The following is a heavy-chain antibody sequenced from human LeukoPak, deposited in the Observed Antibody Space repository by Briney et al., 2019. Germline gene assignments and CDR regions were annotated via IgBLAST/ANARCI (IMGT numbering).Heavy chain of an antibody. D-gene: IGHD3-22*01. CDR3: ARGGYYDTDAFDI. CDR2: IYYSGST. J-gene: IGHJ3*02. CDR1: GGSISSYY. V-gene: IGHV4-59*01. Sequence: PSETLSLTCTVSGGSISSYYWSWIRQPPGKGLEWIGYIYYSGSTNYNPSLKSRVTISVDTSKNQFSLKLSSVTAADTAVYYCARGGYYDTDAFDIWGQGTMVTVSS.